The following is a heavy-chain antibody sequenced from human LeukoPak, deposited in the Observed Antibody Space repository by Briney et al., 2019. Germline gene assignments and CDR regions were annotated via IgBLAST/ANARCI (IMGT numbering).Heavy chain of an antibody. V-gene: IGHV3-23*01. Sequence: GGSLRLSCAASGFTFSSYAMSWGRQAPGKGLEWVSTFSGSDGSTYYADSVKGRFTISRDNSRNTLYLQMNSLRAEDTAVYYCARGRHSGRPLTNWFDPWGQGTLVTVSS. J-gene: IGHJ5*02. CDR3: ARGRHSGRPLTNWFDP. CDR2: FSGSDGST. D-gene: IGHD6-19*01. CDR1: GFTFSSYA.